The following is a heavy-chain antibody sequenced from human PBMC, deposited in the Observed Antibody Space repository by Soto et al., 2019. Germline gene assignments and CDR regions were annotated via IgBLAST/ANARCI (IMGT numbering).Heavy chain of an antibody. V-gene: IGHV1-2*02. J-gene: IGHJ5*02. CDR1: GYTFTGYY. CDR3: ARDYSSGWYGWFDP. CDR2: INPNSGGT. Sequence: GASVKVCCKASGYTFTGYYMHWVRQAPGQGLEWMGWINPNSGGTNYAQKFQGRVTMTRDTSISTAYMELSRLRSDDTAVYYCARDYSSGWYGWFDPWGQGTLVTVSS. D-gene: IGHD6-19*01.